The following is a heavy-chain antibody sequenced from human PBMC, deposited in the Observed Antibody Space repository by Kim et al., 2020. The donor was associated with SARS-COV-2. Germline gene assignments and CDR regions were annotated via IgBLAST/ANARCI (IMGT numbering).Heavy chain of an antibody. CDR2: INRNGGST. CDR1: GFTFDDYG. CDR3: ARARGHAILTGYNDY. Sequence: GGSLKLSCAASGFTFDDYGMSWVRQAPGKGLEWVAGINRNGGSTGYVDSVKGRFTISRDNAKNSLYLQMNRLRAEDTAVYHCARARGHAILTGYNDYWGQGTLVTVSS. D-gene: IGHD3-9*01. V-gene: IGHV3-20*01. J-gene: IGHJ4*02.